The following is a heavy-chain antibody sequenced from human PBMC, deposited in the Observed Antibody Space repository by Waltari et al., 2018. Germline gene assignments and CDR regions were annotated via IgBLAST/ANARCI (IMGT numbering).Heavy chain of an antibody. CDR1: GYSISSGYY. CDR2: IYHSGST. CDR3: ARAVGPPRFELFDI. Sequence: QVQLQESGPGLVKPSETLSLTCAVSGYSISSGYYWGWIRQPPGKGLEWIGSIYHSGSTYYNPSLKSRVTISVDTSKNQFSLKLSSVTAADTAVYYCARAVGPPRFELFDIWGQGTMVTVSS. J-gene: IGHJ3*02. V-gene: IGHV4-38-2*01. D-gene: IGHD1-26*01.